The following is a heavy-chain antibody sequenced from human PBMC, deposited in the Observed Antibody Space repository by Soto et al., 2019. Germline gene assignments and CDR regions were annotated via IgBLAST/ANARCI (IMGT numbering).Heavy chain of an antibody. Sequence: ASVKVSCKASGYTFTGYYIHWVRQAPGQGLEWMGWINPNSGGTNYAQKFQGRVTMTRDTSISTAYMELSRLRSDDTAVYYCARDSYDFWGGAGGMDVWGQGTTVTVSS. D-gene: IGHD3-3*01. V-gene: IGHV1-2*02. CDR3: ARDSYDFWGGAGGMDV. CDR1: GYTFTGYY. J-gene: IGHJ6*02. CDR2: INPNSGGT.